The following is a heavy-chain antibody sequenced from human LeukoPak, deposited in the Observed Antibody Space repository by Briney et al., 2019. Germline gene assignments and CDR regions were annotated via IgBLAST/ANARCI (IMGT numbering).Heavy chain of an antibody. CDR1: GGSISSSSYY. Sequence: NPSETLSLTCTVSGGSISSSSYYWGWIRQPPGKGLEWIGSIYYSGSTYYNLSLKSRVTISVDTSKNQFSLKLSSVTAADTAVYYCARARAIVVVVAATGSYNWFDPWGQGTLVTVSS. D-gene: IGHD2-15*01. CDR3: ARARAIVVVVAATGSYNWFDP. CDR2: IYYSGST. J-gene: IGHJ5*02. V-gene: IGHV4-39*01.